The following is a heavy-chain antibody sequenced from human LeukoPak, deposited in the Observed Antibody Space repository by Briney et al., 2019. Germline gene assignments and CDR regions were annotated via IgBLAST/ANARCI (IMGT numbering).Heavy chain of an antibody. V-gene: IGHV1-69*05. CDR1: GGTFSSYA. J-gene: IGHJ4*02. D-gene: IGHD4-23*01. CDR3: AREVVCGNGLYDY. CDR2: IIPIFGTA. Sequence: ASVKVSCKASGGTFSSYAISWVRQAPGQGLEWMGGIIPIFGTANYAQKFQGRVTITTDESTSTAYMELSSLRSEDTAVYYCAREVVCGNGLYDYWGQGTLVTVSS.